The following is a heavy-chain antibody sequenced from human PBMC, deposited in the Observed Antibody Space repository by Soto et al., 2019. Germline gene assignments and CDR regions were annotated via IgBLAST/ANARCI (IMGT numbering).Heavy chain of an antibody. CDR2: IRWNSGSI. Sequence: EVQLVESGGGLVQPGRSLRLSCAASGFTFDDYAMHWVRQAPGKGLEWVSGIRWNSGSIGYADSVKGRFTISRDNAKNSLYLQMNSLRAEDTALYYCAKFREDTAMGFRSWGQGTLVTVSS. V-gene: IGHV3-9*01. J-gene: IGHJ4*02. D-gene: IGHD5-18*01. CDR1: GFTFDDYA. CDR3: AKFREDTAMGFRS.